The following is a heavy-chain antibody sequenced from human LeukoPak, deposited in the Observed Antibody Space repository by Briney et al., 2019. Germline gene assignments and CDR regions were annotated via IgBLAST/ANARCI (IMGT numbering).Heavy chain of an antibody. Sequence: PGGSLRLSCAASGFTFSSYAMSWVRQAPGKGLEWVSAISSRGSSIYYADAVKGRFTISRDNGKNSLHLQMNSLRAEDTAVYYCASWAGVVDDFNGPFDYWGQGTLVTVSS. J-gene: IGHJ4*02. D-gene: IGHD2-15*01. V-gene: IGHV3-23*01. CDR3: ASWAGVVDDFNGPFDY. CDR2: ISSRGSSI. CDR1: GFTFSSYA.